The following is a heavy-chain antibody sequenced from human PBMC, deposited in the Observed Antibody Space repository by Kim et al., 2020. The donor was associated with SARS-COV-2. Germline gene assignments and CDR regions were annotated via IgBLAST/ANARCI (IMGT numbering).Heavy chain of an antibody. CDR3: ARGEAVAGLDY. J-gene: IGHJ4*02. CDR2: A. D-gene: IGHD6-19*01. V-gene: IGHV1-69*01. Sequence: ANYAQKYQGRVPITADESTSTAYMELSSLSSEDTAVYYCARGEAVAGLDYCGQGTLVTVSS.